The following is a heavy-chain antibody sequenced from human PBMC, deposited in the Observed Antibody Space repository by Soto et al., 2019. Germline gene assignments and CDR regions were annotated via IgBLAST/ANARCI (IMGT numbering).Heavy chain of an antibody. CDR1: GDTFSNYA. D-gene: IGHD3-10*01. J-gene: IGHJ4*02. V-gene: IGHV1-69*01. CDR3: ARVFPDEWXEPGXVRGYFDT. Sequence: QVQLVQSGAEVKEPGSSVKVSCKASGDTFSNYATXXVRQAXGQGLEWMGAIIPIFGTTNYAQKFQGRVTITADESTSTAYMELSSLRSDDTAVYYCARVFPDEWXEPGXVRGYFDTWGQGTLVTVSS. CDR2: IIPIFGTT.